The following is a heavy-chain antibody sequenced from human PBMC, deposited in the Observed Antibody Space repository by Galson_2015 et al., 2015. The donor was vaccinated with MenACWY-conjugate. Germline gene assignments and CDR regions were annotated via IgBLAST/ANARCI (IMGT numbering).Heavy chain of an antibody. J-gene: IGHJ5*02. CDR3: ITSYCSGTSCPA. CDR2: IKSKTDGGST. D-gene: IGHD2-2*01. CDR1: GFTFSNAW. Sequence: SLRLSCAASGFTFSNAWMSWVRQAPGKGLEWVGRIKSKTDGGSTDYAAPVKGRFTISRDDSKNTLFLQMNSLKTEDTAVYYCITSYCSGTSCPAWGQGTLVTVSS. V-gene: IGHV3-15*01.